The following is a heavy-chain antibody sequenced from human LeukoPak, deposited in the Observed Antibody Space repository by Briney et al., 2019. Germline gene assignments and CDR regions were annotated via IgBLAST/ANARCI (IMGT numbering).Heavy chain of an antibody. J-gene: IGHJ4*02. CDR1: GGTLSRYA. CDR3: ARGGYSYGY. Sequence: SVKGSCKASGGTLSRYAISWVGPAPGKGLEWMGRIIPILGIANYAQKFQGRVTITADTSTSTAYMELSSLRSEDTAVYYCARGGYSYGYWGQGTLVTVSS. D-gene: IGHD5-18*01. CDR2: IIPILGIA. V-gene: IGHV1-69*04.